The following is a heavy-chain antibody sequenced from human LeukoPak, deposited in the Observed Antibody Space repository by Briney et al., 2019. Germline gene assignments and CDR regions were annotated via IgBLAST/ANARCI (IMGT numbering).Heavy chain of an antibody. J-gene: IGHJ3*02. CDR2: INHSGST. Sequence: SETLSLTCAVYGGSFSGYYWSWIRRPPGKGLEWIGEINHSGSTNYNPSLKSRVTISVDTSKNQFSLKLSSVTAADTAVYYCARGGRGFWSGYAARAFDIWGQGTMVTVSS. V-gene: IGHV4-34*01. D-gene: IGHD3-3*01. CDR1: GGSFSGYY. CDR3: ARGGRGFWSGYAARAFDI.